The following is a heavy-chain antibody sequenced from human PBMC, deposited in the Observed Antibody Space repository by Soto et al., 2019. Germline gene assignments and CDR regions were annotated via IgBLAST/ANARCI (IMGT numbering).Heavy chain of an antibody. J-gene: IGHJ5*01. V-gene: IGHV4-59*01. D-gene: IGHD6-19*01. CDR1: GGSIRSYY. CDR2: VYYSGGT. Sequence: QVQLQESGPGLVKPSETLSLTCTVSGGSIRSYYWTWIRQPPGKGLEWIGYVYYSGGTNYNPSLQSRVTISVDTSKSQFSLNLSSVTAADTAVYYCARNHRYNSGWYESWGQGILVTVSS. CDR3: ARNHRYNSGWYES.